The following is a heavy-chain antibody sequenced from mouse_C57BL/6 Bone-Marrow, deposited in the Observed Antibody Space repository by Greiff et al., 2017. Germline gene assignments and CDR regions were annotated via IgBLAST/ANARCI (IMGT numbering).Heavy chain of an antibody. Sequence: EVKLQQSGPELVKPGASVKMSCKASGCTFTDYNMHWVKQSHGKSLEWIGYINPNNGGTSYNQKFKGKATLTVNKSSSTAYMELRSLTSEDSAVYYCARPGSSQYYYDMGCWGKGPSVTVSS. CDR2: INPNNGGT. D-gene: IGHD1-1*01. CDR1: GCTFTDYN. J-gene: IGHJ4*01. CDR3: ARPGSSQYYYDMGC. V-gene: IGHV1-22*01.